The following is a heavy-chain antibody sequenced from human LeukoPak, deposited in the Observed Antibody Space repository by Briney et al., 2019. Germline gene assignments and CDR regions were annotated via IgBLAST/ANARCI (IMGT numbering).Heavy chain of an antibody. CDR3: ARDSIYCSSTSCYRYFQH. CDR1: GFTFSSYA. V-gene: IGHV3-64*01. J-gene: IGHJ1*01. CDR2: ISSNGAST. D-gene: IGHD2-2*01. Sequence: PGGSLRLSCAASGFTFSSYAMHWVRQAPGKGLEYVSAISSNGASTYYANSVKGRFTISRDNSKNTLYLQMGSLRAEDMAVYYCARDSIYCSSTSCYRYFQHWGQGTLVTVSS.